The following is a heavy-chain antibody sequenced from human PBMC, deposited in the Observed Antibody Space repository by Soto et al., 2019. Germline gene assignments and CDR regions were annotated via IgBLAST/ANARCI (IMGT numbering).Heavy chain of an antibody. CDR2: IIPILGIA. Sequence: QVQLVQSGAEVKKPGSSVKVSCKASGGTFSSYTISWVRQAPGQGLEWMGRIIPILGIANYAQKFQGRVTITADKSTSTAYMELSGLRSEDTAVYYCAREITMVRGEGAFDIWGQGTMVTFSS. J-gene: IGHJ3*02. D-gene: IGHD3-10*01. CDR3: AREITMVRGEGAFDI. V-gene: IGHV1-69*08. CDR1: GGTFSSYT.